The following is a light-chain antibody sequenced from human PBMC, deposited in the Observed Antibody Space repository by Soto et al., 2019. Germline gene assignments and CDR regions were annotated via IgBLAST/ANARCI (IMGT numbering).Light chain of an antibody. V-gene: IGLV2-14*01. J-gene: IGLJ2*01. CDR1: SDDVGAYSY. Sequence: QSALTQPASVSGSPGQSITISCTGTSDDVGAYSYVSWYQQVPGKAPKLIIYDVINRPSGVSHRFSGSKSGSTVSLTISGLQAEDEADYYCSSYTRGRTVVFGGGTKLTVL. CDR2: DVI. CDR3: SSYTRGRTVV.